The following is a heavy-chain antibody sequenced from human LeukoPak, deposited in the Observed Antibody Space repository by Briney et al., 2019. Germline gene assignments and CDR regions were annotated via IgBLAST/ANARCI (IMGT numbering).Heavy chain of an antibody. Sequence: SDTLSLTCAASGYSISSSNWWGWIRQPPGKGLEWIGYIDYSGSTYYNASLKSRVTLSVDTSKNQFSLKLNSVTAVDTAVYYCARRGSGRYNWFDPWGQGTLVTVSS. CDR1: GYSISSSNW. D-gene: IGHD3-10*01. CDR3: ARRGSGRYNWFDP. CDR2: IDYSGST. J-gene: IGHJ5*02. V-gene: IGHV4-28*01.